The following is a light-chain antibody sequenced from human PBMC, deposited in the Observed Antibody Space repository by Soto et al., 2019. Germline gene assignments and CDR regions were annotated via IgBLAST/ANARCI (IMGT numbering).Light chain of an antibody. J-gene: IGKJ5*01. CDR3: QQRSNWPSIT. CDR1: QSVYTK. CDR2: DAS. Sequence: EFVLTQSPGTLSLCPGERATLSCRASQSVYTKLAWYQQKPGQAPRLVIYDASTRATGIPARFSGSGSGTDFTLSISSLEPEDSAVYYCQQRSNWPSITFGQGTRLEI. V-gene: IGKV3-11*01.